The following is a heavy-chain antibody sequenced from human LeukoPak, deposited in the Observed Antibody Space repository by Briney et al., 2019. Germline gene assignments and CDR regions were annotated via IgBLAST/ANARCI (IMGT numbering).Heavy chain of an antibody. Sequence: QPRRSLRLSCAASGFSFTIYGMRWVRQAPRKGLEWVAAKSCDGNCIFYEDSMRGRFTIVRDNSRNTGSLQMTSLRAEETAVYYCAKRGLYSSSWYHYFDYWGQGTLVTVSS. V-gene: IGHV3-30*18. CDR3: AKRGLYSSSWYHYFDY. D-gene: IGHD6-13*01. CDR1: GFSFTIYG. J-gene: IGHJ4*02. CDR2: KSCDGNCI.